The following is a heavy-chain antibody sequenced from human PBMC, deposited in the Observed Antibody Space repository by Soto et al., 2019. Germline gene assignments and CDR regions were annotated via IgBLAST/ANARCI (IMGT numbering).Heavy chain of an antibody. CDR2: ISSSSSYI. Sequence: PGGSLRLSCAASGFTFSSYSMNWVRQAPGKGLEWVSSISSSSSYIYYADSVKGRFTISRDNAKNSLYLQMNSLRAEDTAVYYCARVRYIVGPTGMDVWGQGTTVTVS. D-gene: IGHD2-15*01. V-gene: IGHV3-21*01. CDR1: GFTFSSYS. J-gene: IGHJ6*02. CDR3: ARVRYIVGPTGMDV.